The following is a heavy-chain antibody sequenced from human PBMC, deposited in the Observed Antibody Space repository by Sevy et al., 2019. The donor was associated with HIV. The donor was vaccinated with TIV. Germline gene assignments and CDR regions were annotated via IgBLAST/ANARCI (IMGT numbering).Heavy chain of an antibody. CDR3: ARDSVTDGLRPYGIVGATPRY. J-gene: IGHJ4*02. CDR2: ISSSSSTI. D-gene: IGHD1-26*01. Sequence: GGSLRLSCAASGFTFSSYSMNWVRQAPGKGLEWVSYISSSSSTIYYADSVKGRFTISRDNAKNSLYLQMNSLRDEDTAVYYCARDSVTDGLRPYGIVGATPRYWGQGTLVTVSS. CDR1: GFTFSSYS. V-gene: IGHV3-48*02.